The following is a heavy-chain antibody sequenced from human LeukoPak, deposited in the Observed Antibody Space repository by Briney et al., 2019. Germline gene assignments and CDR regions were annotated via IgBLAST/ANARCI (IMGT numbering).Heavy chain of an antibody. V-gene: IGHV3-53*01. CDR2: IYSANSA. J-gene: IGHJ4*02. Sequence: GGSLRLSCAASGFTVSSNYMSWVRQAPGKGLEWVSVIYSANSAYYADSVKGRFTISRDNPKNTLNLQMNSLRAEDTALYYCARGPPLDYWGQGTLVTVSS. CDR1: GFTVSSNY. CDR3: ARGPPLDY.